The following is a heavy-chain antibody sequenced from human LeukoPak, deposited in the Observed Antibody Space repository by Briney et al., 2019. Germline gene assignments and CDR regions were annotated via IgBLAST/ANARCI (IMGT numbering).Heavy chain of an antibody. D-gene: IGHD4-11*01. CDR3: ASPSNYGESSSMDV. Sequence: ASVKVSCKASGYTFTGYYMHWVRQAPGQGLEWMGWINPNSGGTNYAQKFQGRVTMTRDTSISTAYMELSRLRSDDTAVYYCASPSNYGESSSMDVWGKGTTVTVSS. V-gene: IGHV1-2*02. J-gene: IGHJ6*03. CDR1: GYTFTGYY. CDR2: INPNSGGT.